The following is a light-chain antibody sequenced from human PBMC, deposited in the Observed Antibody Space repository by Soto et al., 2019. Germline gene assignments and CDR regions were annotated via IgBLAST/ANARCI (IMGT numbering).Light chain of an antibody. Sequence: QSALTQTASVSGSPGQSITISCTGTSSDVGGYNYVSWYQQHPGKAPKLMIFEVTNRPSGVSNRFSGSKSGNTASLTISGLQAEDEADYYCCSYTSSSTWVFGGGTKLNVL. CDR2: EVT. V-gene: IGLV2-14*01. J-gene: IGLJ3*02. CDR1: SSDVGGYNY. CDR3: CSYTSSSTWV.